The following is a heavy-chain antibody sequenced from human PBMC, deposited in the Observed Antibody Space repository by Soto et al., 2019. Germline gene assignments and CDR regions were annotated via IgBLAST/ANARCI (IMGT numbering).Heavy chain of an antibody. D-gene: IGHD2-21*02. J-gene: IGHJ3*02. V-gene: IGHV4-39*01. CDR2: IYYSGST. Sequence: SETLCLTCTVAGGSISSSSYYWGWIRKPPGKGLEWIGSIYYSGSTYYNPSLKSRVTISVDTSKNQFSLKLSSVTAADTAVYYCGRTYEGVVVTAFAAFDIWGQGTMVTVSS. CDR1: GGSISSSSYY. CDR3: GRTYEGVVVTAFAAFDI.